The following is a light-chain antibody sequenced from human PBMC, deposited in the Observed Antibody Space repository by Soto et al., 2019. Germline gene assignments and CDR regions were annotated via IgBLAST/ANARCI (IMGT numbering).Light chain of an antibody. CDR2: DAS. J-gene: IGKJ5*01. CDR1: QSVSTR. V-gene: IGKV1-5*02. CDR3: QQHNSFSIT. Sequence: DIQMTQSPSSLSASVVDRVTIICLASQSVSTRLAWYQQKPGKAPKVLIYDASSWAGGVPSRFTGSGSGTEFTLTINSLQPDDFATYYCQQHNSFSITFGQGTRLEIK.